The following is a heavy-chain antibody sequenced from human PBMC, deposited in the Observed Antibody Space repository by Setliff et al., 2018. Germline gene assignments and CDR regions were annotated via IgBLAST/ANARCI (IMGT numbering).Heavy chain of an antibody. J-gene: IGHJ4*02. CDR3: ARDNTIVGATDY. V-gene: IGHV4-34*01. Sequence: SETLSLTCTVYGGSFSDYYWGWIRQPPGKGLEWIAEINHSGSTNYNPSLKSRVTISVDTSKNQFSLKLSSVTAADTAVYFCARDNTIVGATDYWGQGTLVTVS. CDR2: INHSGST. CDR1: GGSFSDYY. D-gene: IGHD1-26*01.